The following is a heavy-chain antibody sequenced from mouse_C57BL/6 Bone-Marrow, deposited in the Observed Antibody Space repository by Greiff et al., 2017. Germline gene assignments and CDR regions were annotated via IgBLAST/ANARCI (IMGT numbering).Heavy chain of an antibody. CDR3: ARRGTTVVAPLDCDV. Sequence: QVQLKESGSELRSPGSSVKLSCKDFDSEVFPIAYMSWVRQKPGHGFEWIGGILPSIGRTIYGEKFEDKATLDADTLSNTAYLELNSLTSEDSAIYYCARRGTTVVAPLDCDVWGTGTTVTVSS. J-gene: IGHJ1*03. CDR1: DSEVFPIAY. D-gene: IGHD1-1*01. CDR2: ILPSIGRT. V-gene: IGHV15-2*01.